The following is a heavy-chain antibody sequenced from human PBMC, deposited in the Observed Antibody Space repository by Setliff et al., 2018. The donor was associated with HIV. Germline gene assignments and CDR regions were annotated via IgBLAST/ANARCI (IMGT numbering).Heavy chain of an antibody. V-gene: IGHV3-30*02. Sequence: GGSLRLSCAVSGFTFISYGMYWVRQAPGKGLEWVAFIRYDGSYRYYVDSVKGRFTISRDNSKNTMFLQMNSLRVEDTAIYYCAKMHTAMDPDTFDVWGQGTMVTVSS. J-gene: IGHJ3*01. CDR1: GFTFISYG. CDR2: IRYDGSYR. D-gene: IGHD5-18*01. CDR3: AKMHTAMDPDTFDV.